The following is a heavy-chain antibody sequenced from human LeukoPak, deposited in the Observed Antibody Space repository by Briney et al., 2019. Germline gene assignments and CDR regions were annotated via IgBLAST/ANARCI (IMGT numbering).Heavy chain of an antibody. CDR3: ARGLRWDLSISGTPAFDY. D-gene: IGHD1-26*01. Sequence: PGGSLRLSCAASGFTFVSYEMNWVRQAPGKGLEWVSYISSSGSTIYYADSVKGRFTISRDNAKNSQYLQMNRLRAEDTAVYYCARGLRWDLSISGTPAFDYWGQGTLVTVSS. CDR1: GFTFVSYE. V-gene: IGHV3-48*03. CDR2: ISSSGSTI. J-gene: IGHJ4*02.